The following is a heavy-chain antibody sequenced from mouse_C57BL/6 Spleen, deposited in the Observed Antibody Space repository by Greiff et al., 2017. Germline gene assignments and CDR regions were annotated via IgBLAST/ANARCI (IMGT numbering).Heavy chain of an antibody. J-gene: IGHJ4*01. CDR3: ARGDYDGGSAMDY. CDR1: GYAFSSSW. V-gene: IGHV1-82*01. Sequence: QVQLKESGPELVKPGASVKISCKASGYAFSSSWMNWVKQRPGKGLEWIGRIYPGDGDTNYNGKFKGKATLTADKSSSTAYMQLSSLTSEDSAVYFCARGDYDGGSAMDYWGQGTSVTVSS. D-gene: IGHD2-4*01. CDR2: IYPGDGDT.